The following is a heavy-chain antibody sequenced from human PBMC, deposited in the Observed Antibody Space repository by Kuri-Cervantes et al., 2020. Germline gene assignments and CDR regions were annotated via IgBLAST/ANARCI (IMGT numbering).Heavy chain of an antibody. D-gene: IGHD6-13*01. V-gene: IGHV3-11*01. CDR1: GVTVSTSY. CDR3: ARDNAAALDY. J-gene: IGHJ4*02. Sequence: GESLKISCATSGVTVSTSYMSWVRQAPGKGLEWVSYISSSGSTIYYADSVKGRFTISRDNAKNSLYLQMNSLRAEDTAVYYCARDNAAALDYWGQGTLVTVSS. CDR2: ISSSGSTI.